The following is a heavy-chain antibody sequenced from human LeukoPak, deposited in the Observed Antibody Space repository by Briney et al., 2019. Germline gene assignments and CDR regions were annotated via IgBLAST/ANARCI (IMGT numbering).Heavy chain of an antibody. V-gene: IGHV3-74*01. CDR3: ASLRHSDSDY. J-gene: IGHJ4*02. CDR1: GFTFSSYW. Sequence: PGGSLRLSCEASGFTFSSYWSHWVRQPPGNGLVWVSRISTDGTSSSYADSVKGRFTISRDNAKNTLYLQMNSLRAEDTAVYYCASLRHSDSDYWGQGTLVTVSS. CDR2: ISTDGTSS. D-gene: IGHD6-13*01.